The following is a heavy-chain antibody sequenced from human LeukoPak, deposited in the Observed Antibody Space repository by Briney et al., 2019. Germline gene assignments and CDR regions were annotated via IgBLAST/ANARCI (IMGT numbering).Heavy chain of an antibody. CDR2: INPNSGGT. CDR3: ARSNYCGGDCSTFDY. J-gene: IGHJ4*02. CDR1: GYTFTGYY. Sequence: VASVKVSCKASGYTFTGYYMHWVRQAPGQGLEWMGWINPNSGGTNYAQKFQGRVTMTRDTSISTAYMELSRLRSDDTAVYYCARSNYCGGDCSTFDYWGQGTLVTVSS. D-gene: IGHD2-21*01. V-gene: IGHV1-2*02.